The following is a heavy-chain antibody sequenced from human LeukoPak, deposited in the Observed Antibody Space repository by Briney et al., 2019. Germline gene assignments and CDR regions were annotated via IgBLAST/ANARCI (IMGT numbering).Heavy chain of an antibody. J-gene: IGHJ4*02. D-gene: IGHD2-15*01. CDR2: ISYSGST. Sequence: PSETLSLTCTISGGSISNYYWSWIRQPPGKGLEWIGYISYSGSTISNPSLKSRVTISVDTSKYQFSLKLTSVTAADTALYYCARTKLYCSGGSCYSSLDYWGQGTLVTVSS. CDR3: ARTKLYCSGGSCYSSLDY. V-gene: IGHV4-59*01. CDR1: GGSISNYY.